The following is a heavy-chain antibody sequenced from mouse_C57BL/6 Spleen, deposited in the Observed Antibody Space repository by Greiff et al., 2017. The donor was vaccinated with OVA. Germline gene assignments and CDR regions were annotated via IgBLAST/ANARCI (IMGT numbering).Heavy chain of an antibody. CDR3: ARSGYDYDGFAY. V-gene: IGHV1-50*01. J-gene: IGHJ3*01. D-gene: IGHD2-4*01. Sequence: VQLQQSGAELVKPGASVKLSCKASGYTFTSYWMQWVKQRPGQGLEWIGEIDPSDSYTNYNQKFKGKATLTVDTSSSTAYMQLSSLTSEDSAVYYCARSGYDYDGFAYWGQGTLVTVSA. CDR1: GYTFTSYW. CDR2: IDPSDSYT.